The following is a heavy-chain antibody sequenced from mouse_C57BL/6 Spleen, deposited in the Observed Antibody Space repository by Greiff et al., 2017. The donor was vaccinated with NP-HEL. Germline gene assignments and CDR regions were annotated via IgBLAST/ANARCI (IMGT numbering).Heavy chain of an antibody. D-gene: IGHD1-1*01. J-gene: IGHJ4*01. V-gene: IGHV1-15*01. Sequence: QVQLQQSGAELVRPGASVTLSCKASGYTFTDYEMHWVKQTPVHGLEWIGAIDPETGGTAYKQKFKGKAILTADKSSSTAYMELRSLTSEDSAVYYRTRKVTAVPGRGKFYCDLDYWGQGTSVTVSS. CDR2: IDPETGGT. CDR3: TRKVTAVPGRGKFYCDLDY. CDR1: GYTFTDYE.